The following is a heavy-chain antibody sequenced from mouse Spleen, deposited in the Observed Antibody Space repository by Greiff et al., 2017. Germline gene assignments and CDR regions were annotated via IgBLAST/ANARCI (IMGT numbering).Heavy chain of an antibody. CDR2: IYPRSGNT. CDR1: GYTFTSYG. J-gene: IGHJ3*01. Sequence: VQLQQSGAELARPGASVKLSCKASGYTFTSYGISWVKQRTGQGLEWIGEIYPRSGNTYYNEKFKGKATLTADKSSSTAYMELRSLTSEDSAVYFCARAPYDGYTAYWGQGTLVTVSA. D-gene: IGHD2-3*01. V-gene: IGHV1-81*01. CDR3: ARAPYDGYTAY.